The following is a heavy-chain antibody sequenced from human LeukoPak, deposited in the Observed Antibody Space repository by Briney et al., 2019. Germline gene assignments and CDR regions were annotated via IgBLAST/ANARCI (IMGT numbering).Heavy chain of an antibody. CDR2: ISAYNGNT. D-gene: IGHD3-10*01. V-gene: IGHV1-18*01. CDR3: ARDPYGSGSYDNWFDP. J-gene: IGHJ5*02. Sequence: GASVKVSCKASGYTFTSYGISWVRQAPGQGLEWMGWISAYNGNTNYAQKLQGRVTMTTDTSTSTAYMELRSLRSDDTAVYYCARDPYGSGSYDNWFDPWGQGTLVTVSS. CDR1: GYTFTSYG.